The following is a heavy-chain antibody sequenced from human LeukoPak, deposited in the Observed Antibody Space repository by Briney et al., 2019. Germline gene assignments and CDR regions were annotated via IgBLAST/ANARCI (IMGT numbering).Heavy chain of an antibody. V-gene: IGHV3-30*02. Sequence: SVKGRFTISRDNSKNTLYLQMNSLRAEDTAVYYCAKDWHGDTTFDYWGQGTLVTVSS. J-gene: IGHJ4*02. CDR3: AKDWHGDTTFDY. D-gene: IGHD4-17*01.